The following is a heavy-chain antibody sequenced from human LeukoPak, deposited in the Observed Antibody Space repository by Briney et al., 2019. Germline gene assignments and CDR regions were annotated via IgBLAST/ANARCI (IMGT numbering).Heavy chain of an antibody. CDR2: ISYDGTDA. Sequence: PGRSLRLSCAASGFTLSTYAMHWVRQAPGKGLEWVAVISYDGTDAYYADSVKGRFTISRDTSKNGLYLQMNSLRAEDTAVFYCARIRGGPIDYWGQGTLVTVSS. J-gene: IGHJ4*02. CDR3: ARIRGGPIDY. CDR1: GFTLSTYA. D-gene: IGHD3-16*01. V-gene: IGHV3-30-3*01.